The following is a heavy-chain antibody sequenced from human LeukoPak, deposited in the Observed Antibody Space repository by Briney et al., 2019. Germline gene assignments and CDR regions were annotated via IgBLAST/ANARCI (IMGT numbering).Heavy chain of an antibody. Sequence: GASVKVSCKTSGYTFTSYAMNWVRQAPGQGLEWMGWINPNSGGTNYAQKFQGRVTMTRDTSISTAYMELSSLRSDDTAVYYCARGRRKITIFGVVIERDWFDPWGQGTLVTVSS. V-gene: IGHV1-2*02. CDR1: GYTFTSYA. J-gene: IGHJ5*02. CDR2: INPNSGGT. CDR3: ARGRRKITIFGVVIERDWFDP. D-gene: IGHD3-3*01.